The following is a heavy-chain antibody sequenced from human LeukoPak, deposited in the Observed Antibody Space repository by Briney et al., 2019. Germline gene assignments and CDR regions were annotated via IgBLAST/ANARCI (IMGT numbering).Heavy chain of an antibody. CDR2: MNPNSGNT. Sequence: ASVKVYCKASGYTFTSYDINWVRQDTGQGLEWMGWMNPNSGNTDYAQKFQGRVTITRNTSISTAYMELSSLRSEDTAVYYCARGVKWSYYYYYMDVWGKGTTVTVS. J-gene: IGHJ6*03. CDR3: ARGVKWSYYYYYMDV. D-gene: IGHD1-26*01. V-gene: IGHV1-8*03. CDR1: GYTFTSYD.